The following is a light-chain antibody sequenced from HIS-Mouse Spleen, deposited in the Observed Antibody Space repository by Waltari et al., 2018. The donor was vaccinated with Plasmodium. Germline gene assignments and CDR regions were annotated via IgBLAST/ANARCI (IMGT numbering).Light chain of an antibody. CDR3: QQYGSSSWT. CDR2: GAS. V-gene: IGKV3-20*01. J-gene: IGKJ1*01. Sequence: EIVLTQSPGTLSLSPGERATLSCRAGQSVSSSYLAWYQQKPGQAPRLLSYGASSRATGIPDRFSGSGSGTDFTLTISRLEPEDFAVYYCQQYGSSSWTFGQGTKVEIK. CDR1: QSVSSSY.